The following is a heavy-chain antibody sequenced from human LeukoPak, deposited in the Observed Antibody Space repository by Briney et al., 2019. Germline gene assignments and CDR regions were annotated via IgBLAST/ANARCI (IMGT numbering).Heavy chain of an antibody. V-gene: IGHV3-11*01. Sequence: WGSLRLSCAASGFTFNDYYMSWIRQAPGKGLEWLSYINIGGTNTHYADSVNGRFTISRDNAKKSLYLEMNNLRAEETAVYYCATDGDGFETWGQGVLVTVSS. CDR1: GFTFNDYY. J-gene: IGHJ5*02. CDR3: ATDGDGFET. CDR2: INIGGTNT.